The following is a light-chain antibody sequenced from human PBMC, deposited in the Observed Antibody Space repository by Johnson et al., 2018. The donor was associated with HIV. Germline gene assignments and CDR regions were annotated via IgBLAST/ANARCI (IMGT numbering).Light chain of an antibody. J-gene: IGLJ1*01. CDR1: SSNIGNNY. CDR3: GTWDSSLSAGV. Sequence: QSVLTQPPSVSAAPGQKVTISCSGSSSNIGNNYVSWYQQLPGTAPKLLIYENNKRPSGIPDRFSGSKSGTSATLGITGLQTGDEADCYCGTWDSSLSAGVLGTGTKVA. CDR2: ENN. V-gene: IGLV1-51*02.